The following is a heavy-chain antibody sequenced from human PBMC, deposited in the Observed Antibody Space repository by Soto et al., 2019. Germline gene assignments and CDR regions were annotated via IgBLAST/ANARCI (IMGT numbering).Heavy chain of an antibody. V-gene: IGHV3-7*01. J-gene: IGHJ4*02. CDR3: ARDSQCSSWYHELYYFDY. D-gene: IGHD6-13*01. CDR1: GFTFSSYW. CDR2: IKQDGSEK. Sequence: EVQLVESGGGLVQPGGSLRLSCAASGFTFSSYWMSWVRQAPGKGLEWVANIKQDGSEKYYVDSVKGRFTISRDNAKNSLYLQMNSLRAEDTAVYYCARDSQCSSWYHELYYFDYWGQGTLVTVSS.